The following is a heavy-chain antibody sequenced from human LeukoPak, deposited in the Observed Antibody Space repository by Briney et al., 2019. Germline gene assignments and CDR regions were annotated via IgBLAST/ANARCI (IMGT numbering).Heavy chain of an antibody. V-gene: IGHV4-4*07. CDR2: FYTSGDD. CDR3: ARYDYSSAWYLGNDAFDL. J-gene: IGHJ3*01. D-gene: IGHD6-19*01. Sequence: SETLSLTCSVSGGSINSYFWSWIRQPAGKGLEWIGRFYTSGDDVYNPSLRSRLTMSADMSKNQLYLKLSSVTAADTAVYYCARYDYSSAWYLGNDAFDLWGQGTLVTVSS. CDR1: GGSINSYF.